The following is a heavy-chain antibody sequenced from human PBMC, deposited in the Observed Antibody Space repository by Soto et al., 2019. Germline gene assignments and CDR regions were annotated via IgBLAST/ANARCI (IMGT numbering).Heavy chain of an antibody. CDR3: AKDGDGYNSPFDY. D-gene: IGHD5-12*01. J-gene: IGHJ4*02. CDR1: GFTFSSYG. V-gene: IGHV3-30*18. CDR2: ISYDGSNK. Sequence: QVQLVESGGGVVQPGRSLRLSCAASGFTFSSYGMHWVRQAPGKGLEWVAVISYDGSNKYYADSVKGRFTISRDNSKNTLYLQMNSLRAEDTAVYYCAKDGDGYNSPFDYWGQGTLVTVSS.